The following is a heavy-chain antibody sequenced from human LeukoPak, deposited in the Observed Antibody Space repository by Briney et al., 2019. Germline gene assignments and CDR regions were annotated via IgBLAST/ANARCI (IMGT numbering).Heavy chain of an antibody. Sequence: SETLSLTCTVSGGSLSGYYWSWIHQPPGKGLEWIGEINHSGSTNYNPSLKSRVTISVDTSKNQFSLKLSSVTAADTAVYYCARHYSSGWYGYWGQGTLVTVSS. V-gene: IGHV4-34*01. CDR1: GGSLSGYY. D-gene: IGHD6-19*01. CDR2: INHSGST. CDR3: ARHYSSGWYGY. J-gene: IGHJ4*02.